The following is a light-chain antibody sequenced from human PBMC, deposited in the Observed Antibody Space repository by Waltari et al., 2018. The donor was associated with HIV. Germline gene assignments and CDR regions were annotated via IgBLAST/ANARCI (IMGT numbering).Light chain of an antibody. V-gene: IGKV1-39*01. CDR1: QSISTY. J-gene: IGKJ4*01. Sequence: DIQMTQSPFSLSAYVGDRVTITCRASQSISTYLSWYQQKSGEAPKLLIYSASTLHSGAPSRFSGSGSGTGFALTIGNLQPEDFATYYCQQSYTSLPTFGGGTKVEIK. CDR2: SAS. CDR3: QQSYTSLPT.